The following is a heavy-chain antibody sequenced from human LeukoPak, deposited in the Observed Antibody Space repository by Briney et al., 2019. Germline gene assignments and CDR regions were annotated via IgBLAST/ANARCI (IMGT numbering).Heavy chain of an antibody. CDR2: ISSSGST. CDR3: AREKIKYCSTTSCYRDRYCYYMDV. V-gene: IGHV4-61*02. J-gene: IGHJ6*03. D-gene: IGHD2-2*01. Sequence: PSQTLSLTCTVSGGSISSNSYYWSWIRQPAGKGLEWIGRISSSGSTNHNPSLKSRVTISVDTSKSQFSLKLSSVTAADTAVYYCAREKIKYCSTTSCYRDRYCYYMDVWGKGTTVTISS. CDR1: GGSISSNSYY.